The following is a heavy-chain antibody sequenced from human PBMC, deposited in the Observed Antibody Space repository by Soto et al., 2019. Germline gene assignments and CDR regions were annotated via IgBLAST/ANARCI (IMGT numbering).Heavy chain of an antibody. CDR2: ISWNSASI. D-gene: IGHD3-3*01. CDR1: GFTFDDYA. CDR3: VKYWGHDFWNGYFNF. Sequence: PGGSLRLSCAASGFTFDDYAMPCVRQVPGKGLEWVSGISWNSASIGYADSVKGRFTTSRDNAKNSLYLEMNSLKTEDTALDYGVKYWGHDFWNGYFNFWCQGTPVTGS. V-gene: IGHV3-9*01. J-gene: IGHJ4*02.